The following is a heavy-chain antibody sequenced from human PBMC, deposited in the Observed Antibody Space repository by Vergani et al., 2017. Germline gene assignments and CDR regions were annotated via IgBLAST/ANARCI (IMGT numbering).Heavy chain of an antibody. CDR1: GRSISSYY. CDR3: ARDRGIVGATTGGMDV. V-gene: IGHV4-59*01. J-gene: IGHJ6*02. CDR2: IYYSGST. D-gene: IGHD1-26*01. Sequence: QVQLQESGPGLVKPSETLSLTCTVSGRSISSYYWSWIRQPPGKGLEWIGYIYYSGSTNYNPSLKSRVTISVDTSKNQFSLKLSSVTAADTAVYYCARDRGIVGATTGGMDVWGQXP.